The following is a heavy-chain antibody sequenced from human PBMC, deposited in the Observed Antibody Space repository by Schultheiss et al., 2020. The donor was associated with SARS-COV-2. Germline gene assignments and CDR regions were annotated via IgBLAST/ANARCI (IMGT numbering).Heavy chain of an antibody. V-gene: IGHV4-34*01. CDR2: VSHSGGT. CDR1: GESFSGFS. J-gene: IGHJ6*03. D-gene: IGHD6-19*01. CDR3: SRGRTSVIPSPVLGLGPLYFSYYMDV. Sequence: GSLRLSCAVFGESFSGFSWTWNRQSPGKGLEWIGQVSHSGGTHFNPSLKRRLTISIDTSKRQFSLRLTSVTAADTATYYCSRGRTSVIPSPVLGLGPLYFSYYMDVWGKGAAVTVSS.